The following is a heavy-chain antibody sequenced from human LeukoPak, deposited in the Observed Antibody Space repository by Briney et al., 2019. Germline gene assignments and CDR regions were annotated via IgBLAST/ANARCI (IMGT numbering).Heavy chain of an antibody. J-gene: IGHJ6*02. CDR1: GFTFSSYW. D-gene: IGHD6-13*01. CDR3: ARVDSRYYYYGMDV. CDR2: IKQDGSEK. Sequence: PGGSLRLSCAASGFTFSSYWMSWVRQAPGKGRGWVANIKQDGSEKYYVNSVKGRFTISRDNAKNSLYLQMNSLRAEDTAVYYCARVDSRYYYYGMDVWGQGTTVTVSS. V-gene: IGHV3-7*01.